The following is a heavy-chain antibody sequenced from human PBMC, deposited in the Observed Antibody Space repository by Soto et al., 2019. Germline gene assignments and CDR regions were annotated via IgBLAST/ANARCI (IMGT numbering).Heavy chain of an antibody. J-gene: IGHJ5*02. Sequence: SETLSLTCTVSGASVTGFYWSWIRQPPGKGLEWVGSIYHGGSTYYNPSLNSRVTLSIDMTNNHVSLILNSMTAADTAVYYCARVGPWVPYYYDSSPYTFENWFDPWGQGTLVTVSS. CDR2: IYHGGST. CDR3: ARVGPWVPYYYDSSPYTFENWFDP. D-gene: IGHD3-22*01. V-gene: IGHV4-59*08. CDR1: GASVTGFY.